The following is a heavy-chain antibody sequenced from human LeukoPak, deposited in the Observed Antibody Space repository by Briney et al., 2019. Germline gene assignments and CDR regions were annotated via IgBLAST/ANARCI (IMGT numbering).Heavy chain of an antibody. J-gene: IGHJ4*02. D-gene: IGHD5-24*01. CDR3: ARVLRDGYNSWYFDY. CDR1: GYSISSGYY. Sequence: PSETLSLTCTVSGYSISSGYYWGWIRQPPGKGLEWIGSIYHSGSTYYNPSLKSRVTISVDTSKNQFSLKLSSVTVADTAVYYCARVLRDGYNSWYFDYWGQGTLVTVSS. V-gene: IGHV4-38-2*02. CDR2: IYHSGST.